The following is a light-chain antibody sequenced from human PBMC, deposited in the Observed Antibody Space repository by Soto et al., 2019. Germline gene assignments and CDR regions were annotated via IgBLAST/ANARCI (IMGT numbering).Light chain of an antibody. Sequence: DIQMTQSPSTLSASVGDRVTIACRASQSISDWLAWYQQKPGQAPEFLIYRASNLANGVPSRFSGSGSGTEFTLTISSLQPEDFAAYYCQQYDTYPTTFGQGTKVEIK. CDR2: RAS. V-gene: IGKV1-5*03. CDR3: QQYDTYPTT. J-gene: IGKJ1*01. CDR1: QSISDW.